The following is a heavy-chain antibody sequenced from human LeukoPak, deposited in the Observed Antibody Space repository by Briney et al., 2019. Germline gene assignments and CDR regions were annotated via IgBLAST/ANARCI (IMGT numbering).Heavy chain of an antibody. CDR1: GFTFSSYW. V-gene: IGHV3-7*05. J-gene: IGHJ4*02. CDR2: INPDGSER. Sequence: GGSLRLSCAASGFTFSSYWMSWVRQAPGKGLEWVANINPDGSERYYVDSVRGRFTISRDNAKKSLYLQMNSLRAEDTALYYCTKDLMTGFSSGWYFAYWGQGTLVTVSS. D-gene: IGHD6-19*01. CDR3: TKDLMTGFSSGWYFAY.